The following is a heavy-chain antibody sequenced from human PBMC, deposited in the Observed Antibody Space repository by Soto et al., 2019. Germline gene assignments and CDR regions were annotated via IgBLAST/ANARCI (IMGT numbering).Heavy chain of an antibody. Sequence: ASVKVSCKASGYTFTGYYLHWVRQAPGQGLEWMGWIHPNSGGTNYAQKFQGRVTMTRDTSISTAYMELSRLRSDDTAVYYCARGGNVPQLLWFGEFVGMDVWGQGTTVTVSS. CDR2: IHPNSGGT. V-gene: IGHV1-2*02. CDR1: GYTFTGYY. D-gene: IGHD3-10*01. CDR3: ARGGNVPQLLWFGEFVGMDV. J-gene: IGHJ6*02.